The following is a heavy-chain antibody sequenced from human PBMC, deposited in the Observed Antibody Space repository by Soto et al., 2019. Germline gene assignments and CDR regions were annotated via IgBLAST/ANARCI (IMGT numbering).Heavy chain of an antibody. V-gene: IGHV3-23*01. J-gene: IGHJ6*02. CDR1: GFTFNVYA. D-gene: IGHD2-21*02. CDR3: ASLGVGDWANYYYYYGMDV. Sequence: GGSLRLSCAATGFTFNVYAMTWVRQAPGKGLEWVSAVTANGGSTYSADSVKGRFTISRDNSKNTLFLQTNSLRAEDTAVYYCASLGVGDWANYYYYYGMDVWGQGTTVTVSS. CDR2: VTANGGST.